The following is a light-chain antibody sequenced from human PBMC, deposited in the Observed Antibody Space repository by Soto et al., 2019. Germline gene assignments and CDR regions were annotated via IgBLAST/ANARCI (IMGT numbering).Light chain of an antibody. Sequence: QSALTQPASVSGSPGQSITISCTGTSNDVGGYKYVSWYQRHPGRAPRLMIYDVTTRPSGVSNRFSGSKSGNTASLTISGLQAEDEADYYCTSYTSHSTLVVFGGGTQQTVL. V-gene: IGLV2-14*03. CDR1: SNDVGGYKY. CDR3: TSYTSHSTLVV. J-gene: IGLJ2*01. CDR2: DVT.